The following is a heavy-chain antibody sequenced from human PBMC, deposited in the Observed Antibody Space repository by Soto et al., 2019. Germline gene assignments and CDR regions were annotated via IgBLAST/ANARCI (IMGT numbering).Heavy chain of an antibody. CDR1: GFTFSNYA. Sequence: EVQLLESGGGLVQPGGSLRLSCAASGFTFSNYAMNWVRQAPGRGLEWVSTISGSGDNTYYADSVTARYTLYRDSSMNTVLLEVNTLRAEDTAIYYCAKGNMVSIEKFYYYMDVCGRGTAVTVSS. CDR2: ISGSGDNT. CDR3: AKGNMVSIEKFYYYMDV. D-gene: IGHD6-6*01. V-gene: IGHV3-23*01. J-gene: IGHJ6*03.